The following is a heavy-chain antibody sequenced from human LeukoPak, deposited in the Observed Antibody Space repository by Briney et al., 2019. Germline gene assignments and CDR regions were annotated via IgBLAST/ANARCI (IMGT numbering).Heavy chain of an antibody. J-gene: IGHJ4*02. Sequence: ASVKVSCKASGYTFTGYYMHWVRQAPGQGLEWMGWINPNSGGTNYAQKFQGRVTMTRDTSISTAYMELSRLRSDDTAVYYCARATAMAKGPDYWGQGTLVTVSS. CDR2: INPNSGGT. CDR1: GYTFTGYY. V-gene: IGHV1-2*02. CDR3: ARATAMAKGPDY. D-gene: IGHD5-18*01.